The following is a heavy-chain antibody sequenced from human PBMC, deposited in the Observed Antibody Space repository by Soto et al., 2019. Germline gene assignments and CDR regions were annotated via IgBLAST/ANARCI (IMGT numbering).Heavy chain of an antibody. Sequence: GGSLRLSCAASGFTFSSSSMDWVRQAPGKGLEWVSSISERSSSIYYADSVKGRFTISRDNAKNLLYLQMNSLRAEDTAVYYCARSTYPQYCSGGSCPQYFDYWGQGTLVTVSS. CDR1: GFTFSSSS. V-gene: IGHV3-21*01. D-gene: IGHD2-15*01. CDR3: ARSTYPQYCSGGSCPQYFDY. CDR2: ISERSSSI. J-gene: IGHJ4*02.